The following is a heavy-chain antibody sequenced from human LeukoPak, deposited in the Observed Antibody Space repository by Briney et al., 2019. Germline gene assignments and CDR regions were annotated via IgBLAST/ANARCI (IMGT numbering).Heavy chain of an antibody. D-gene: IGHD6-13*01. CDR3: ARLGNSWYEAFDI. CDR2: IYYSGST. J-gene: IGHJ3*02. Sequence: PSETLSLTCTVSGGSISSYYWSWIRQPPGKGLEWIGYIYYSGSTNYNPSLKSRVTISVDTSKNQFSLKLSSVTAADTAVYYCARLGNSWYEAFDIWGQGTMVTVSS. CDR1: GGSISSYY. V-gene: IGHV4-59*01.